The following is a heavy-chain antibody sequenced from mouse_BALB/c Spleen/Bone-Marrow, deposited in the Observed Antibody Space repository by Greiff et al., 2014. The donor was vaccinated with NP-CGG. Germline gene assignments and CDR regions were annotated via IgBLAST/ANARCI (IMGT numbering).Heavy chain of an antibody. D-gene: IGHD2-1*01. V-gene: IGHV1-5*01. CDR1: GHSFTSYW. Sequence: VQLKQSGTVLARPGASVKMSCKASGHSFTSYWMHWVKQRPGQGLEWIGAIYPGNSDTSYNQKFKGKAKLTAVTSATTAYMELSSLTNEDSAVYFCTRKVYYGNPLDYWGQGTTLTVSS. CDR2: IYPGNSDT. J-gene: IGHJ2*01. CDR3: TRKVYYGNPLDY.